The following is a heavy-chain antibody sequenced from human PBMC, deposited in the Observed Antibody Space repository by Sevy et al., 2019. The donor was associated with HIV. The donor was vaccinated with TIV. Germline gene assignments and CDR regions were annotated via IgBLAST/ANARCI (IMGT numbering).Heavy chain of an antibody. Sequence: GGSLRLSCAASGFTFSSYGMHWVRQAPGKGLEWVAVISYEGSNKYYADSVKGRFTISRDNSKNTLYLQMNSLRAEDTAVYYCAKDQGIAAAGTLDYWGQGTLVTVSS. CDR3: AKDQGIAAAGTLDY. D-gene: IGHD6-13*01. CDR2: ISYEGSNK. CDR1: GFTFSSYG. J-gene: IGHJ4*02. V-gene: IGHV3-30*18.